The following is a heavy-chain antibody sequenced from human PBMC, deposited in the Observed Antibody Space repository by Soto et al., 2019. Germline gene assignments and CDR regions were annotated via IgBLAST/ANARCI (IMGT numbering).Heavy chain of an antibody. D-gene: IGHD3-10*01. Sequence: PSETLSLTCTVSGGSISSYYWSWIRQPPGEGLEWIGYIYYSGSTNYNPSLKSRVTISVDTSKNQFSLKLSSVTAADTAVYYCARVNYYGSGSYYSRLFDPWGQGTLVTVSS. V-gene: IGHV4-59*01. CDR2: IYYSGST. CDR1: GGSISSYY. CDR3: ARVNYYGSGSYYSRLFDP. J-gene: IGHJ5*02.